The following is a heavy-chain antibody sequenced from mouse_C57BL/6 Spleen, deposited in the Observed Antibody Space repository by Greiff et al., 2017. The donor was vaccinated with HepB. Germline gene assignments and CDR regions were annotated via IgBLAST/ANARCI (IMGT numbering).Heavy chain of an antibody. Sequence: EVQLQQSGAELVRPGASVKLSCTASGFNIKDDYMHWVKQRPEQGLEWIGWIDPENGDTEYASKFQGKATITADTSSNTAYLQLSSLTSEDTAVYYCTIHPSSGTRAMDYWGQGTSVTVSS. J-gene: IGHJ4*01. D-gene: IGHD4-1*01. V-gene: IGHV14-4*01. CDR1: GFNIKDDY. CDR2: IDPENGDT. CDR3: TIHPSSGTRAMDY.